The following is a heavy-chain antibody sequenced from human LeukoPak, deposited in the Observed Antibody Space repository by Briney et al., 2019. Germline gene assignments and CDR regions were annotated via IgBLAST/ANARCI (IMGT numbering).Heavy chain of an antibody. D-gene: IGHD3-22*01. CDR3: AKAIGDSSGYPFDY. Sequence: GGSLRLSCAASGFTFDDYAMHWVRQAPGKGLEWVSGISWNSGSIGYADSVKGRFTISRDNAKNSLYPQMNSLRAEDTALYYCAKAIGDSSGYPFDYWGQGTLVTVSS. V-gene: IGHV3-9*01. J-gene: IGHJ4*02. CDR2: ISWNSGSI. CDR1: GFTFDDYA.